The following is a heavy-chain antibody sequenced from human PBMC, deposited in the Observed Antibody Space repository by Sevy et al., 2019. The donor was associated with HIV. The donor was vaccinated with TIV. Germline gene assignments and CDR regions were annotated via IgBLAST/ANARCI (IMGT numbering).Heavy chain of an antibody. CDR1: GGSISSYY. V-gene: IGHV4-59*01. D-gene: IGHD1-26*01. J-gene: IGHJ4*02. CDR3: ARSDSGSYLIDY. CDR2: IYYSGST. Sequence: SETLSLTCTVSGGSISSYYWSWIRQPPGKGLEWIGYIYYSGSTNYNPSLKSRVTISVDTSKNRFSLKLSSVTAADTAVYYCARSDSGSYLIDYWGQGTLVTVSS.